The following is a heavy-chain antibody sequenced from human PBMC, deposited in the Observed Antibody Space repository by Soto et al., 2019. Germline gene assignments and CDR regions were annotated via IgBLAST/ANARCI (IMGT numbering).Heavy chain of an antibody. J-gene: IGHJ4*02. CDR1: GFTFSNYG. D-gene: IGHD1-26*01. CDR2: ISASGGST. CDR3: AKRPLRDTTFDY. V-gene: IGHV3-23*01. Sequence: GGSLRLSCAASGFTFSNYGMNWVRQAPGKGLEWVSGISASGGSTNYADSVKGRFTISRDNSKNTLYLQMNSLRAEDTAVYYCAKRPLRDTTFDYWGPGTLVTVSS.